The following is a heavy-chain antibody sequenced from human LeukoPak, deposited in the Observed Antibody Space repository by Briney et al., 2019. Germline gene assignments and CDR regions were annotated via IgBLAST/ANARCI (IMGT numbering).Heavy chain of an antibody. CDR3: ARESETSGCYDY. CDR1: GFIFYNYA. Sequence: GGSLSLSCAAPGFIFYNYAIHWVRQAPGKGLGWVSLISGDGGSTFYADSVRGRFTISRDNTRKSLSIQMSSLRSEDSALYYCARESETSGCYDYWGRGTLVSVS. CDR2: ISGDGGST. V-gene: IGHV3-43*02. J-gene: IGHJ4*02. D-gene: IGHD6-19*01.